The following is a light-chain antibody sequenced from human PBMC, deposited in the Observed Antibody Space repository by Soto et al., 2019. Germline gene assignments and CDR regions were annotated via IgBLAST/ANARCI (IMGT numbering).Light chain of an antibody. J-gene: IGLJ3*02. V-gene: IGLV1-47*01. CDR1: SSDFGSNS. CDR3: ATWDDNMSGPSWV. Sequence: QSVLTQSPSASGTPGQRVTISCSASSSDFGSNSVSWYQHVPGTAPQLLISRNHQRPSGVPARFSGSKSGTSASLTISDLRSEDEADYYCATWDDNMSGPSWVFGGGTKLTVL. CDR2: RNH.